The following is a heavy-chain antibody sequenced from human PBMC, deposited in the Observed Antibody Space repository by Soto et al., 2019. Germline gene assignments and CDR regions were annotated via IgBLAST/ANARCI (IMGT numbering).Heavy chain of an antibody. D-gene: IGHD2-15*01. J-gene: IGHJ6*03. CDR3: ARHVRFTSVDPHYYYYLDV. Sequence: PWECLKISCKGSGYSFTSYWIGWVRQMPGKRLDWRGIIYPCDSDTRYSPSFQGQVTTSAAKSLSTAYLQWSSLKASDTAMYYCARHVRFTSVDPHYYYYLDVWGKGTTVTVSS. CDR1: GYSFTSYW. V-gene: IGHV5-51*01. CDR2: IYPCDSDT.